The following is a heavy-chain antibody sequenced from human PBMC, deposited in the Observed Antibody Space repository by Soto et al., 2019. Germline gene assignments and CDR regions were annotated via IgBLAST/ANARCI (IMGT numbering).Heavy chain of an antibody. J-gene: IGHJ5*02. CDR3: ARGGTEDSRSNWFDP. D-gene: IGHD2-15*01. CDR2: IYYSGST. CDR1: GGSISSGDYY. Sequence: QVQLQESGPGLVKPSQTLSLTCTVSGGSISSGDYYWSWIRQPPGKGLEWIGYIYYSGSTYYNPSLKSRVTISVDTSKNQISLKLSSVTAADTVVYYCARGGTEDSRSNWFDPWGQGTLVTVSS. V-gene: IGHV4-30-4*01.